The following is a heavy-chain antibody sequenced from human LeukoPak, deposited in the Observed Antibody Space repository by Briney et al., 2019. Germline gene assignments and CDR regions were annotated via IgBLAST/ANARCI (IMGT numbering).Heavy chain of an antibody. CDR1: GGSISSYY. D-gene: IGHD2-2*01. J-gene: IGHJ5*02. CDR2: IYYSGST. V-gene: IGHV4-59*01. CDR3: ARSCGTSCYGRWFDP. Sequence: PSETLSLTCTVSGGSISSYYWSWIRQPPGKGLEWIGYIYYSGSTNYNPSLKSRVTISVDTSKNQFSLKLSSVTAADTAVYYCARSCGTSCYGRWFDPWGQGTLVTVSS.